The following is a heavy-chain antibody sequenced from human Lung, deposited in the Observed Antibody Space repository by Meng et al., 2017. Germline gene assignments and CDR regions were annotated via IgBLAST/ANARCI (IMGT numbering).Heavy chain of an antibody. CDR2: INPKSGDT. J-gene: IGHJ4*02. D-gene: IGHD6-25*01. CDR1: GTNFPAYY. V-gene: IGHV1-2*06. Sequence: VPLDHLWAAVNKLWAPVKVSCKPAGTNFPAYYRHWVRRAPGQGLEWMGRINPKSGDTHYAQKFQARVTMTGDTSISTAYMELSGLRSDDTAMYYCARDEDISAAGKLFGDYWGQGTLVTVSS. CDR3: ARDEDISAAGKLFGDY.